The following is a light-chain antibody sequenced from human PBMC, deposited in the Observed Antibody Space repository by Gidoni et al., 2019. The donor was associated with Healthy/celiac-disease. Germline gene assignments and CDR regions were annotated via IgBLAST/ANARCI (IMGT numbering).Light chain of an antibody. V-gene: IGLV2-14*01. CDR3: SSYTSSSPV. J-gene: IGLJ2*01. CDR1: SSDVGGYNY. CDR2: EVS. Sequence: QSALTQPASVCVSPGQSTTISCTGTSSDVGGYNYVSWYQQHPGKAPKLMIYEVSNRTAVVSNRFSGSTSGNTSSLTISGLQADDEAYYYCSSYTSSSPVFGGGTKLTVL.